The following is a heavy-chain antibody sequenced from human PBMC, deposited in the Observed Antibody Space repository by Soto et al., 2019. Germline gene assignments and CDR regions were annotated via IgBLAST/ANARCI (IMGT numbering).Heavy chain of an antibody. Sequence: GASVKVSCKASGGTFSSYAISWVRQAPGQGLEWMGGIIPIFGTANYAQKFQGRVTITADESTSTAYMELSSLRSEDTAVYYCARESGSYAYPPYGMDVWGQGTXVTVSS. CDR2: IIPIFGTA. CDR1: GGTFSSYA. CDR3: ARESGSYAYPPYGMDV. J-gene: IGHJ6*02. D-gene: IGHD1-26*01. V-gene: IGHV1-69*13.